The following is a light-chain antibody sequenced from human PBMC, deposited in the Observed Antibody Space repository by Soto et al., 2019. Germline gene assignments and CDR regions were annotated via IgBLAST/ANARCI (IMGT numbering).Light chain of an antibody. CDR2: GAS. CDR1: QSVSSNY. J-gene: IGKJ1*01. CDR3: QQHASSKWR. Sequence: EVVLTHSPGTLSLSSGERATLSCRASQSVSSNYVAWYQQIPGQTPRLLIYGASSRATGIPDRFSGSGSGTDFTLTISRLEPEDFAVHYCQQHASSKWRFRQGTKVNIK. V-gene: IGKV3-20*01.